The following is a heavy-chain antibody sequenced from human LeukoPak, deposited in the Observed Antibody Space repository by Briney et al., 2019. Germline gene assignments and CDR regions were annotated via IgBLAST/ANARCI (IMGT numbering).Heavy chain of an antibody. V-gene: IGHV6-1*01. CDR1: GDSLSSSGDA. CDR3: ARGRASAFDY. J-gene: IGHJ4*01. CDR2: TYQRSKWSS. D-gene: IGHD6-13*01. Sequence: SQTLSLTCVISGDSLSSSGDAWNWIRQSPSGRLEWLGRTYQRSKWSSDYALSVRSRITVDPDTSKNQFSLQLYSVTPEDTAVYYCARGRASAFDYWDHGTLVTVSS.